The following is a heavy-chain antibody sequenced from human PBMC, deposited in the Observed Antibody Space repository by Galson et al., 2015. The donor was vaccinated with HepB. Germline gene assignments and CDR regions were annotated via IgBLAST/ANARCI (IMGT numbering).Heavy chain of an antibody. Sequence: ETLSLTCTVSGGSISSSYWSWIRQPPGKRLEWIGYIYYSGSTNYNPSLKSRVTISVDTPKNQFSLKLSSVTAADTAIYYCARYDRGYRSNDYWGQGTLVTVSS. CDR3: ARYDRGYRSNDY. D-gene: IGHD3-22*01. V-gene: IGHV4-59*01. CDR2: IYYSGST. CDR1: GGSISSSY. J-gene: IGHJ4*02.